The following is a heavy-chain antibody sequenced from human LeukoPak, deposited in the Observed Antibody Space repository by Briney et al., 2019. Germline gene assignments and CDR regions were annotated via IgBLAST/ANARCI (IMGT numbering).Heavy chain of an antibody. CDR2: ISSSSSTI. Sequence: GGSLRLSCAASGFTFSSYSMNWVRQAPGKGLEWVSYISSSSSTIYYADSVKGRFTISRDNSKNTLYLQMNSLRAEDTAVYYCAKDSPLHDILTGPVFDYWGQGTLVTVSS. D-gene: IGHD3-9*01. V-gene: IGHV3-48*01. CDR3: AKDSPLHDILTGPVFDY. CDR1: GFTFSSYS. J-gene: IGHJ4*02.